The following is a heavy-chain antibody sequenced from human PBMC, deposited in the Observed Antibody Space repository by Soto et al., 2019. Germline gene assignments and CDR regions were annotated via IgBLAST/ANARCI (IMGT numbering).Heavy chain of an antibody. CDR2: VKDGGST. CDR1: GGSLTGYY. V-gene: IGHV4-34*01. D-gene: IGHD5-12*01. CDR3: ARGQESIVATH. Sequence: QVQLQQWGAGLLKPSETLSLTCTVNGGSLTGYYWSWIRQPPGKGLEWIGEVKDGGSTNYSPSLRGRVSISADPSKNHFSLRLKSVTAADPAVYFCARGQESIVATHWDQGALVTVSS. J-gene: IGHJ4*02.